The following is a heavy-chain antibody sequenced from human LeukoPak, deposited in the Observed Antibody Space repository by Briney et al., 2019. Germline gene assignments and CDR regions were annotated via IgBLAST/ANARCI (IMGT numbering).Heavy chain of an antibody. J-gene: IGHJ6*02. CDR3: ARDTVTTSRLRDTYHYGVDV. V-gene: IGHV3-53*01. D-gene: IGHD4-17*01. CDR1: GFTVGTNY. CDR2: IYSGGST. Sequence: GGSLRLSRAASGFTVGTNYIDSVRQAPGKGLEWVSVIYSGGSTYYADSVKGRFTISRDNSKNTLYLQMNSLRAEDTAVYYCARDTVTTSRLRDTYHYGVDVWGQGTTVTVSS.